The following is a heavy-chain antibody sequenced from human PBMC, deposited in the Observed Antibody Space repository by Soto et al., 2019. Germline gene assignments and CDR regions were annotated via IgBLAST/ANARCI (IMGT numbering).Heavy chain of an antibody. CDR1: GYTFSNYG. Sequence: QVQLVQSGAEVKKPGASVKVSCKASGYTFSNYGISWVRKAPGQGLEWMGWITAYNGNTKYAQKLQGRVPMTTGTPTSTSYMELRSMRSDDTAVYYCENGEGFLDYWGQGTLVTVAS. CDR2: ITAYNGNT. V-gene: IGHV1-18*01. CDR3: ENGEGFLDY. J-gene: IGHJ4*02. D-gene: IGHD2-21*01.